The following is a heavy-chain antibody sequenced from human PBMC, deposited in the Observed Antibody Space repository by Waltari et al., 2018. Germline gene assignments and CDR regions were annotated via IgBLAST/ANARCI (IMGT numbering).Heavy chain of an antibody. CDR1: GEPISDDVSRWTY. J-gene: IGHJ1*01. Sequence: QVQLQESGPGLVKPTHTLSLTCTVSGEPISDDVSRWTYWTWIRQSAGEGLEWIGHIYSCGAVDYNPSLRSRVTISLDTPKSHFTLKLTSVTAADTAVYYCANRGVGNYFKYFRLWSPGTLVTVSS. CDR2: IYSCGAV. CDR3: ANRGVGNYFKYFRL. D-gene: IGHD1-7*01. V-gene: IGHV4-61*02.